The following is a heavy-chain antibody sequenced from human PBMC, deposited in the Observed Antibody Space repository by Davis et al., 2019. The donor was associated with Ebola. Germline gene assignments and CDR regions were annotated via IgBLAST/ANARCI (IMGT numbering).Heavy chain of an antibody. CDR3: ARHPLPYYFDY. CDR1: GGPFSDFF. D-gene: IGHD3-16*02. Sequence: SETLSLTCGVYGGPFSDFFWTWIRQPPGKGLEWIGSIYYSGSTYYNPSLKSRVTISVDTSKNQFSLKLSSVTAADTAVYYCARHPLPYYFDYWGQGTLVTVSS. CDR2: IYYSGST. V-gene: IGHV4-34*01. J-gene: IGHJ4*02.